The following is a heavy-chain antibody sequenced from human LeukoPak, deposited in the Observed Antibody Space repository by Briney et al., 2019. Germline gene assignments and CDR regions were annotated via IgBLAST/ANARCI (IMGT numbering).Heavy chain of an antibody. CDR2: ISSSSSYI. J-gene: IGHJ4*02. CDR3: ARVDPAVANDY. V-gene: IGHV3-21*01. CDR1: GFTFSSYS. Sequence: GGSLRLSCAASGFTFSSYSMNWVRQAPGKGLEWVSSISSSSSYIYYADSAKGRFTISRDNAKNSLYLQMNSLRAEDTAVYYCARVDPAVANDYWGQGTLVTVSS.